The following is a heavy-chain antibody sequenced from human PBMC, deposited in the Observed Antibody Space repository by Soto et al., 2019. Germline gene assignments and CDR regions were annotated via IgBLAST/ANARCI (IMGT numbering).Heavy chain of an antibody. CDR3: ARDGSSGLFDF. Sequence: PGGSLRLSCSASGFSFSDYYMDWIRHTPGRGLEWLSYISGNGLYKIYADSMEGRFTISRDNAKNSVYLQLTNLGADDTAVYYCARDGSSGLFDFWGQGA. CDR1: GFSFSDYY. V-gene: IGHV3-11*05. CDR2: ISGNGLYK. D-gene: IGHD6-25*01. J-gene: IGHJ4*02.